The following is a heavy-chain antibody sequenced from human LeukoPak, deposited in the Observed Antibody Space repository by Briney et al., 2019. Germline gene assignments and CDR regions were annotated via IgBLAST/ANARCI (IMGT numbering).Heavy chain of an antibody. J-gene: IGHJ4*02. CDR3: ARSSREPRGYAPWELMPPFDY. D-gene: IGHD4-23*01. Sequence: GGSLRLSCAASGFTFSSYAMSWVRQAPGKGLEWVSSISGSGSSTYYADSVKGRFTISRDNAKTSLYLQMNSLRAEDTAVYYCARSSREPRGYAPWELMPPFDYWGQGTLVTVSS. V-gene: IGHV3-23*01. CDR2: ISGSGSST. CDR1: GFTFSSYA.